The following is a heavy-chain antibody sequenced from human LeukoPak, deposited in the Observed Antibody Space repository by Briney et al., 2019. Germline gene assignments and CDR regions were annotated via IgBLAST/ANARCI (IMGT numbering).Heavy chain of an antibody. Sequence: PSETLSLTCAVYGGSFSGYYWSWIRQPPGKGLEWIGEINHSGSTNYNPSLKSRVTISVDTSKNQFSLKLSSVTAADTAVYYCARGKTRYDSSGYGFNYWGQGTLVTVSS. CDR1: GGSFSGYY. D-gene: IGHD3-22*01. J-gene: IGHJ4*02. V-gene: IGHV4-34*01. CDR2: INHSGST. CDR3: ARGKTRYDSSGYGFNY.